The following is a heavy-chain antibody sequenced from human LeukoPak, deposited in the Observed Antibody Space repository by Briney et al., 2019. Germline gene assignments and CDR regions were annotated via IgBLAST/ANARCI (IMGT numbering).Heavy chain of an antibody. Sequence: SETLSLTCAVSGGSISSTSWWSWVRQSPGKGLEWIGEIYHSGSTNYKPSLRSRVTISVDKSENQFSLNLSSVTAADTAVYYCVANGWYALDIWGQGTMVTVSS. CDR3: VANGWYALDI. CDR2: IYHSGST. V-gene: IGHV4-4*02. D-gene: IGHD6-19*01. J-gene: IGHJ3*02. CDR1: GGSISSTSW.